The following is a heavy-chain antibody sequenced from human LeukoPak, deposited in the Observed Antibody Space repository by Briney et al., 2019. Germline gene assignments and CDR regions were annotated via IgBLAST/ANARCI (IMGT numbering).Heavy chain of an antibody. CDR3: ARDSGVGAAAGIIYYYYMDV. V-gene: IGHV4-59*01. J-gene: IGHJ6*03. D-gene: IGHD6-13*01. CDR2: IYYSGST. Sequence: SETLSLTCTVSGGSISSYYWSWIRQPPGKGLEWIGYIYYSGSTNYNPSLKSRVTISVDTSKNQFSLKLSSVTAADTAVYYCARDSGVGAAAGIIYYYYMDVWGKGTTVTVSS. CDR1: GGSISSYY.